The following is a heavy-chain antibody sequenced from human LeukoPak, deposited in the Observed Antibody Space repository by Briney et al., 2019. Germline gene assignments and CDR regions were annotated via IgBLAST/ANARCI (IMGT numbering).Heavy chain of an antibody. Sequence: GGSLRLSCAASGFTFSSYAMSWVRQAPGKGLEWVSAISGSGGSTYYADSVKGRFTISRDNSKNTLYLQMNSLRAEDTAVYYCAKDLYHYYDSSGYYLPDYWGQGTLVTVSS. CDR3: AKDLYHYYDSSGYYLPDY. V-gene: IGHV3-23*01. CDR1: GFTFSSYA. CDR2: ISGSGGST. J-gene: IGHJ4*02. D-gene: IGHD3-22*01.